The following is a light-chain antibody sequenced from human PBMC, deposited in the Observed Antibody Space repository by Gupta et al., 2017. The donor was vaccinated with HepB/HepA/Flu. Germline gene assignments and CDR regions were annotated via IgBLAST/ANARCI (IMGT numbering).Light chain of an antibody. J-gene: IGLJ2*01. Sequence: QSALPQPASVSGSPGQSITISCTGTISDVGGYNYVSWYQQHPGKTPKLMIFDVSNRPSGLATRFSGSKSGNTASLTISGLKAEDVADYYCSPDTSNNNLVFGGGTKVTVL. CDR1: ISDVGGYNY. CDR2: DVS. CDR3: SPDTSNNNLV. V-gene: IGLV2-14*03.